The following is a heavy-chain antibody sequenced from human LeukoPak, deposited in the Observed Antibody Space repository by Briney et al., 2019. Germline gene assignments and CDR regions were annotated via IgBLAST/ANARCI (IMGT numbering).Heavy chain of an antibody. CDR2: ITGSGDGT. CDR1: GFTFSSYA. V-gene: IGHV3-23*01. CDR3: VKGFVHPTYYFEY. D-gene: IGHD3-10*01. J-gene: IGHJ4*02. Sequence: GGSLRLSCVASGFTFSSYAMMWVRQSPEKGPDQVSSITGSGDGTYYADSVRGRFTISRDNSKNTLYLQMNSLRAEDTAVYFCVKGFVHPTYYFEYWGQGTLVTVSS.